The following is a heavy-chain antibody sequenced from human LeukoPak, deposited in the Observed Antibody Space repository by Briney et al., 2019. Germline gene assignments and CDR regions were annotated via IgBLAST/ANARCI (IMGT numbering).Heavy chain of an antibody. D-gene: IGHD1-26*01. CDR3: AREESIGSYQFLHDY. CDR2: ISPYNGNT. Sequence: ASVKVSCKASGYTFISYGITWVRQAPGQGLVWMAWISPYNGNTKYAQKFQGRVTMTTDTSTSTAYMELRSLTSDDTAVYYCAREESIGSYQFLHDYWGQGTLVTVSS. V-gene: IGHV1-18*01. J-gene: IGHJ4*02. CDR1: GYTFISYG.